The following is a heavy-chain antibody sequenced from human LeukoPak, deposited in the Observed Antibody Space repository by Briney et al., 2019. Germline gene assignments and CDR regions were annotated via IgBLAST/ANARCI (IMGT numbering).Heavy chain of an antibody. Sequence: PGGSLRLSCAASGFTFSSYWMSWVRQAPGKGLEWVANIKQDGSEKYYVDSAKGRFTISRDNAKNSLYLQMNSLRAEDTAVYYCARAPPYYYDSSGYFDYWGQGTLVTVSS. CDR2: IKQDGSEK. J-gene: IGHJ4*02. CDR3: ARAPPYYYDSSGYFDY. V-gene: IGHV3-7*01. D-gene: IGHD3-22*01. CDR1: GFTFSSYW.